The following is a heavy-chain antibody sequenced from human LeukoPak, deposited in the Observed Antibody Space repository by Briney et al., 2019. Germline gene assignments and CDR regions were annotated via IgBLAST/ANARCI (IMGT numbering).Heavy chain of an antibody. CDR1: GYIFTQYV. D-gene: IGHD2-21*01. V-gene: IGHV1-3*01. Sequence: GASVKVSCKASGYIFTQYVVHWVRQATGQRPEWMGWIKAGNGDKKYLQNLQDRLTITRDTSASTVYMELSSLTSEDTALYYCARDDCGDTCYPGGYWGQGTLVTVSS. J-gene: IGHJ4*02. CDR2: IKAGNGDK. CDR3: ARDDCGDTCYPGGY.